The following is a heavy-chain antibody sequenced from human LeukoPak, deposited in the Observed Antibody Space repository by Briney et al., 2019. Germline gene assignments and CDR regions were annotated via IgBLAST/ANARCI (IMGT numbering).Heavy chain of an antibody. V-gene: IGHV3-23*01. CDR3: AKDFGYYYDSSGYRAFDY. CDR1: GFTFSRYG. Sequence: GGSLRLSCAASGFTFSRYGMSWVRQAPGKGLEWVSAISGSGGSTYYADSVKGRFTISRDNSKNTLYLQMNSLRAEDTAVYYCAKDFGYYYDSSGYRAFDYWGQGTLVTVSS. J-gene: IGHJ4*02. D-gene: IGHD3-22*01. CDR2: ISGSGGST.